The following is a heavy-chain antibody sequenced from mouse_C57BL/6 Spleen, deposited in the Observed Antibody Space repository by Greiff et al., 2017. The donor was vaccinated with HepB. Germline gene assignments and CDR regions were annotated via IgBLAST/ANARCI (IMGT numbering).Heavy chain of an antibody. CDR1: GYTFTDYN. CDR2: INPNNGGT. J-gene: IGHJ4*01. D-gene: IGHD2-1*01. CDR3: ARKVYGNYGAMDY. Sequence: VQLQQSGPELVKPGASVKMSCKASGYTFTDYNMHWVKQSHGKSLEWIGYINPNNGGTSYNQKFKGKATLTVNKSSSTAYMELRSLTSEDSAVYYCARKVYGNYGAMDYWGQGTSVTVSS. V-gene: IGHV1-22*01.